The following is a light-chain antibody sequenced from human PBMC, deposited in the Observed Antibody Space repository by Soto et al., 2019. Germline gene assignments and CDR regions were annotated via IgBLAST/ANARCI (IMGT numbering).Light chain of an antibody. J-gene: IGKJ3*01. Sequence: DIQMTQSPSSLSASFGDSVTITCQAIQSFSSYLNWDQQNPGQAPKLLIYAASTWHSGVPSRFSGSGSGSTFTLTSSSLQPEDFATYYYQQSYSTLTFGPGTKVDIK. CDR1: QSFSSY. V-gene: IGKV1-39*01. CDR3: QQSYSTLT. CDR2: AAS.